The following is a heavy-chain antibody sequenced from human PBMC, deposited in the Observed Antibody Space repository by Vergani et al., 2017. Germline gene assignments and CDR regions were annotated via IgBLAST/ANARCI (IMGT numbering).Heavy chain of an antibody. Sequence: EVQLLESGGGLVQPGGSLRLSCAASGFTFSSYSMNWVRQAPGKGLEWVSYIISSSSTIYYADSVKGRFTISRDNAKNSLYLQMNCLRAEDTAVYYCAKGFTWYSFDYWGQGTLVTVSA. CDR1: GFTFSSYS. J-gene: IGHJ4*02. CDR3: AKGFTWYSFDY. V-gene: IGHV3-48*01. D-gene: IGHD2-8*02. CDR2: IISSSSTI.